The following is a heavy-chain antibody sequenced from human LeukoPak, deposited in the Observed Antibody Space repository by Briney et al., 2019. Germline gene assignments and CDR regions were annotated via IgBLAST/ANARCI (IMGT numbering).Heavy chain of an antibody. Sequence: SVKVSCKASGFTFTSSAVQWVRQARGQRLEWIGWIVVGSGNTNYAQKFQERVIITRDMSTRTAYMELSSLRSEDTAVYYCAAGAGVGATFFDYWGQGTLVTVSS. J-gene: IGHJ4*02. CDR3: AAGAGVGATFFDY. V-gene: IGHV1-58*01. CDR1: GFTFTSSA. CDR2: IVVGSGNT. D-gene: IGHD1-26*01.